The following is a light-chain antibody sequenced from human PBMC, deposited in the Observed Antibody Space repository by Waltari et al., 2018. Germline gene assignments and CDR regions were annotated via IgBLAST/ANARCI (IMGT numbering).Light chain of an antibody. V-gene: IGKV1-12*01. CDR3: QQGNSFPPT. CDR1: RGISSW. Sequence: DIQMTKSPSSGAASVGDRVTITGRASRGISSWLAWYQKKPGTTPKVLIYSASTLHTGVPSRFSGSRSVTDFTLTIDSLQAEDFATYYYQQGNSFPPTFGQGTKVEIK. CDR2: SAS. J-gene: IGKJ1*01.